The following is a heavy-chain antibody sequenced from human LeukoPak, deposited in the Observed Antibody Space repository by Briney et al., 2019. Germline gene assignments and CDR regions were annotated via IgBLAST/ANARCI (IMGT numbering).Heavy chain of an antibody. V-gene: IGHV3-23*01. CDR1: GFTFSSYA. CDR2: ISGSGGST. J-gene: IGHJ4*02. CDR3: AKDLPGYSYVQDAPFDY. Sequence: GGSLRLSCAASGFTFSSYAMSWVRQAPGKGLEWVSAISGSGGSTYYADSVKGRFTISRDNSKNTLYLQMSSLRAEDTAVYYCAKDLPGYSYVQDAPFDYWGQGTLVTVSS. D-gene: IGHD5-18*01.